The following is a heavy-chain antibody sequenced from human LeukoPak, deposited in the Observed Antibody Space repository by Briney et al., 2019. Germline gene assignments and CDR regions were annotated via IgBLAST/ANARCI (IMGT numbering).Heavy chain of an antibody. CDR2: IYYSGST. CDR1: GGSISSGDYY. CDR3: ARALVAARGGDWFDP. Sequence: SQTLSLTCTGSGGSISSGDYYWSWIRQPPGKGLEWIGYIYYSGSTYYNPSLKSRVTISVDTSKNQFSLKLSSVTAADTAVYYCARALVAARGGDWFDPWGQGTLVTVSS. D-gene: IGHD2-15*01. V-gene: IGHV4-30-4*01. J-gene: IGHJ5*02.